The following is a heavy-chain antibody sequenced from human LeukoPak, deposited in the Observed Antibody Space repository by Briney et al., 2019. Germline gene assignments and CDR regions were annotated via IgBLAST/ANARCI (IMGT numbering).Heavy chain of an antibody. CDR2: IYSGGST. CDR3: ARDERGGYSYGLGFDY. CDR1: GFTVSSNY. Sequence: GGSLRLSCAASGFTVSSNYMSWVRQAPGKGLEWVSVIYSGGSTYYADSVKGRFTISRDNAKNSLYLQMNSLRAEDTAVYYCARDERGGYSYGLGFDYWGQGTLVTVSS. V-gene: IGHV3-66*01. D-gene: IGHD5-18*01. J-gene: IGHJ4*02.